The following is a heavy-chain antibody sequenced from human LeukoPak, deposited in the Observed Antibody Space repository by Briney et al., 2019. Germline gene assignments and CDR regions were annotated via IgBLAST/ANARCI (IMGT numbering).Heavy chain of an antibody. Sequence: SETLSLTCTVSGGSISSYYWSWIRQPPGKGLEWIGYIYYSGSTNYNPSLKSRVTISVDTSKNQFPLKLSSVTAADTAVYYCARERGYSGYAPLDYWGQGTLVTVSS. CDR1: GGSISSYY. CDR2: IYYSGST. D-gene: IGHD5-12*01. J-gene: IGHJ4*02. V-gene: IGHV4-59*01. CDR3: ARERGYSGYAPLDY.